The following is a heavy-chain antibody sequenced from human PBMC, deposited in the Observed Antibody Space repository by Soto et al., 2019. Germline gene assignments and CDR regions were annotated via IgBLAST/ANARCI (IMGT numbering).Heavy chain of an antibody. Sequence: GVSLRLSCAASGFKFSNYAMSWVRQAPGKGLEWVSAISGSGGSTYYADSVKGRFTISRDNSKNTLYLQMNSLRAEDTAVYYCAKDHCSSTSCPNWFDPWGQGTLVTVSS. V-gene: IGHV3-23*01. CDR2: ISGSGGST. CDR3: AKDHCSSTSCPNWFDP. D-gene: IGHD2-2*01. CDR1: GFKFSNYA. J-gene: IGHJ5*02.